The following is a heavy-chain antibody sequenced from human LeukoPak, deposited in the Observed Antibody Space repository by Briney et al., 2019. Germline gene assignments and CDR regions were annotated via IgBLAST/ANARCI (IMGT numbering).Heavy chain of an antibody. Sequence: SETPSLTCTVSGGSISGYYWSWIRQPPGKGLEWIGYIYYSGSTNYNPSLKSRVTISVDTSKNQVSLKLSSVTAADTAVYYCATVAAAAGGWFDPWGQGTLVTVSS. CDR2: IYYSGST. J-gene: IGHJ5*02. D-gene: IGHD6-13*01. CDR3: ATVAAAAGGWFDP. CDR1: GGSISGYY. V-gene: IGHV4-59*01.